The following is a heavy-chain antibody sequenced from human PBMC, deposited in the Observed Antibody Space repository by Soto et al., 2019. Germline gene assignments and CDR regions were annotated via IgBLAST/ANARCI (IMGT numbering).Heavy chain of an antibody. Sequence: GASVKVSCKASGYTFSDYYMHWVRQAPGLGLQRMGWINPNSGGTNYAQRFQGRVTMTWDMSISTAYMEVSRLSSDDTAVYYCARQISGDSDAFDIWGQGTMVTVSS. J-gene: IGHJ3*02. CDR1: GYTFSDYY. CDR3: ARQISGDSDAFDI. V-gene: IGHV1-2*02. CDR2: INPNSGGT. D-gene: IGHD2-21*02.